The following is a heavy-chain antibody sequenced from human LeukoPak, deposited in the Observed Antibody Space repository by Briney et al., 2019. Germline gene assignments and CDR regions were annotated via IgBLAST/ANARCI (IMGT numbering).Heavy chain of an antibody. J-gene: IGHJ2*01. V-gene: IGHV4-59*01. CDR3: ARDPSVAGTYWYFDL. CDR1: GGSISSYY. CDR2: IYYSGST. Sequence: SETLSLTCTVSGGSISSYYWSWIRQPPGKGLEWIGYIYYSGSTNYNPSLKSRVTISVDTSKDQFSLKLSSVTAADTAVYYCARDPSVAGTYWYFDLWGRGTLVTVSS. D-gene: IGHD6-19*01.